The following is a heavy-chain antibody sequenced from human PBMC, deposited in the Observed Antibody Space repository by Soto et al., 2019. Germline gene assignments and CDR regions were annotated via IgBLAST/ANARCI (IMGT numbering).Heavy chain of an antibody. D-gene: IGHD3-3*01. J-gene: IGHJ5*02. CDR2: ISASGDST. CDR3: AKTHITSLPGIFWFDP. CDR1: GFSFNSYS. V-gene: IGHV3-23*01. Sequence: ESLRLTSPAPGFSFNSYSMSWVRQAPGKGLEWVSAISASGDSTYYADAVKGRFTISRDNSKNTLYLEMNSLRAEDTALYYCAKTHITSLPGIFWFDPSGQGTLVTVSS.